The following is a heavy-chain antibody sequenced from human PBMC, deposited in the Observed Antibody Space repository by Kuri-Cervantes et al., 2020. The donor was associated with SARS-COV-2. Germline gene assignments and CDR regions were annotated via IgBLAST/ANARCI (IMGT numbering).Heavy chain of an antibody. CDR3: ARTLDYYGSGTYCFDY. V-gene: IGHV4-61*01. CDR2: IYYSGST. J-gene: IGHJ4*02. Sequence: SETLSLTRIVSGGSVSSGSHYWSWIRQPPGKGLEWIGYIYYSGSTKYNPSLKSRVTMSVDTSKNQFSLKLNSVTPADTAVYYCARTLDYYGSGTYCFDYWGQGTLVTVSS. CDR1: GGSVSSGSHY. D-gene: IGHD3-10*01.